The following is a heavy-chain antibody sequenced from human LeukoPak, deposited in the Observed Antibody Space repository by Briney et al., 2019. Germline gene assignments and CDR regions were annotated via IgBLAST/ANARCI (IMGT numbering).Heavy chain of an antibody. D-gene: IGHD3-10*01. CDR3: ARVTRSGSYSYYYYGMDV. CDR1: GDSIRGYY. J-gene: IGHJ6*02. V-gene: IGHV4-59*01. CDR2: IYYSGST. Sequence: SETLSLTCTVSGDSIRGYYWSWIRQPPGKGLEWIGYIYYSGSTNYNPSLKSRVTISVDTSKNQFSLKLSSVTAADTAVYYCARVTRSGSYSYYYYGMDVWGQGTTVTVSS.